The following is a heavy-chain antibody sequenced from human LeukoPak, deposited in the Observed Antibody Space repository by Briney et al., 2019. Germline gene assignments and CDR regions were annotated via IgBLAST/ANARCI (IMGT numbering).Heavy chain of an antibody. Sequence: SETLSLTCTVSGGSISSGGYYWSWIRQHPGKGLEWIGEINHSGSTNYNPSLKSRVTISVDTSKNQFSLKLSSVTAADTAVYYCARARGVGATDFDYWGQGTLVTVSS. V-gene: IGHV4-39*07. CDR3: ARARGVGATDFDY. D-gene: IGHD1-26*01. CDR2: INHSGST. J-gene: IGHJ4*02. CDR1: GGSISSGGYY.